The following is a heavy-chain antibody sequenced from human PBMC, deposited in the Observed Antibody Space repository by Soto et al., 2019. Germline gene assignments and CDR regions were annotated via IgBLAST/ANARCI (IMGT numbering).Heavy chain of an antibody. CDR2: IIPIFGTA. Sequence: ASVNVSCKASGGTFSSYAISWVRQAPGQGLEWMGGIIPIFGTANYAQKFQGRVTITADESTSTAYMELSSLRSEDTAVYYCARPLRTRGKYQTNFDAFDIWGQGTMVTVSS. CDR3: ARPLRTRGKYQTNFDAFDI. CDR1: GGTFSSYA. D-gene: IGHD3-10*01. V-gene: IGHV1-69*13. J-gene: IGHJ3*02.